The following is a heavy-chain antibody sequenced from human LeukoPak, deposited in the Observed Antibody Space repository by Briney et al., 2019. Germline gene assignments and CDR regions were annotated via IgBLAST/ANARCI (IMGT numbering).Heavy chain of an antibody. Sequence: SVKVSCKASGYTFTGYYMHWVRQAPGQGLEWMGGIIPIFGTANYAQKFQGRVTITADESTSTAYMELSSLRSEDTAVYYCATGDYHFDYWGQGTLVTVSS. CDR3: ATGDYHFDY. V-gene: IGHV1-69*13. J-gene: IGHJ4*02. D-gene: IGHD4-17*01. CDR2: IIPIFGTA. CDR1: GYTFTGYY.